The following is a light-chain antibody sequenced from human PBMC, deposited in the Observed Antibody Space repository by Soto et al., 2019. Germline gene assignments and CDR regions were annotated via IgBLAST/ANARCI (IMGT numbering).Light chain of an antibody. CDR2: EVN. CDR3: TSYAGSNIWV. V-gene: IGLV2-8*01. CDR1: SSDVGGYNY. J-gene: IGLJ3*02. Sequence: QSVLTQPPSASGSPGQSVTISCTGTSSDVGGYNYVSWYQQYPGKAPKLMIYEVNKRPSGVPDRFSGFKSGNTASLTVSGLQPEDEADDHCTSYAGSNIWVFGGGTKVTVL.